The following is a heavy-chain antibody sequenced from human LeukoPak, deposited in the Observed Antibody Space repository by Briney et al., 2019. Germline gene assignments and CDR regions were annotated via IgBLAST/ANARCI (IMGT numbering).Heavy chain of an antibody. Sequence: GGSLRLSCAASAFTFSSYGMHWVRQAPGKGLEWVAVISYDGSDKYYADSVKGRFTISRDNSKNTLYLQMNSLRAEDTAVYYCARVGRGYSGYDWGQGTLVTVSS. J-gene: IGHJ4*02. D-gene: IGHD5-12*01. CDR3: ARVGRGYSGYD. V-gene: IGHV3-30*03. CDR1: AFTFSSYG. CDR2: ISYDGSDK.